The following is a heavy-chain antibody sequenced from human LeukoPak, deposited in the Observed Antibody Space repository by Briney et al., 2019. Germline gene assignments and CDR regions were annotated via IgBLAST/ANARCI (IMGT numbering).Heavy chain of an antibody. V-gene: IGHV4-39*01. CDR1: GGSISSSSYY. CDR3: ARLPYYYDSSGYYYFSFDY. D-gene: IGHD3-22*01. Sequence: SETLSLTCTVSGGSISSSSYYWGWIRQPPGKGLEWIGSIYYGGSSYYNPSLKSRVTISVDTSENQFSLKLSSVTAADTAVYYCARLPYYYDSSGYYYFSFDYWGQGTLVTVSS. CDR2: IYYGGSS. J-gene: IGHJ4*02.